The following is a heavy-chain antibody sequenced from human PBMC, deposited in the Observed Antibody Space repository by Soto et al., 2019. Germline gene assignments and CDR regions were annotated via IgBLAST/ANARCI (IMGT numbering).Heavy chain of an antibody. J-gene: IGHJ5*02. Sequence: SETLSLTCTVSGGSISSGDYYWSWIRQPPGKGLEWIGYIYYSGSTYYNPSLKSRVTISVDTSKNQFSLKLSSVTAADTAVYYCARDRPYYDLLTGPSGFDTWGQGTLVTVSS. CDR2: IYYSGST. V-gene: IGHV4-30-4*01. CDR1: GGSISSGDYY. CDR3: ARDRPYYDLLTGPSGFDT. D-gene: IGHD3-9*01.